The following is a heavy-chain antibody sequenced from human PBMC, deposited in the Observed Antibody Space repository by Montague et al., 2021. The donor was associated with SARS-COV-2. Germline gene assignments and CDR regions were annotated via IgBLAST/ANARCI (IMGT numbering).Heavy chain of an antibody. D-gene: IGHD5-18*01. CDR1: GGSFSGYY. Sequence: SETLSLTCAVYGGSFSGYYWSWIRQPPGKGLEWIGEINHSGSTNYNPSLKSRVTISVDTSKNQFSLKLSSVTAADTAVYYCARGGGYSYGSLDYWSQGTLVTVSS. CDR3: ARGGGYSYGSLDY. J-gene: IGHJ4*02. V-gene: IGHV4-34*01. CDR2: INHSGST.